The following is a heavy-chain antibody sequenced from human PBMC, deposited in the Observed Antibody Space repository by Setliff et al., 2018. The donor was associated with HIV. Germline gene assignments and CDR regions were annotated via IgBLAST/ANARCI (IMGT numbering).Heavy chain of an antibody. CDR2: IYHSGST. V-gene: IGHV4-38-2*01. CDR3: ARVSPLRFLEWLLRGGEIFDY. Sequence: SETLSLTCAVSGYSIISGYYWGWIRQSPGKGLEWIENIYHSGSTNYNPSLKSRVTISVDTSKNQFSLKLSSVTAADTAVYYCARVSPLRFLEWLLRGGEIFDYWGQGTLVTVSS. J-gene: IGHJ4*02. CDR1: GYSIISGYY. D-gene: IGHD3-3*01.